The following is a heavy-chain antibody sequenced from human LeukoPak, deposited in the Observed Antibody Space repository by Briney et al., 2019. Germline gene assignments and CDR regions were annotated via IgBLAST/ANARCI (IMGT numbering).Heavy chain of an antibody. V-gene: IGHV3-7*01. J-gene: IGHJ4*02. CDR3: ATVAGDCSGGRCYLLRFDY. D-gene: IGHD2-15*01. Sequence: GALRLSCTASGINFSNYWMSWVRQAPGKGLEWVANIKLDGTTKDYVDSVKGRFTIFRDNAKNSLYLQMNNLRGDDTAVYYCATVAGDCSGGRCYLLRFDYWGQGTLVTVSS. CDR2: IKLDGTTK. CDR1: GINFSNYW.